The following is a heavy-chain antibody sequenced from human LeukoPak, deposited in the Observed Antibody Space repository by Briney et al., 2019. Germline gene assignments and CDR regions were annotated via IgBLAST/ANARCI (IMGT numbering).Heavy chain of an antibody. D-gene: IGHD3-10*01. V-gene: IGHV3-74*01. Sequence: PGGSLRLSCAASGFTFSSYWMHWVRQAPAKGLVWVSHINSDGTSTSYADSVKGRFTISRDNAKNTLYLQMNSLRAEDTAVYYCARDPIYYGSGTFDPWGQGTLVTVSS. CDR2: INSDGTST. CDR3: ARDPIYYGSGTFDP. CDR1: GFTFSSYW. J-gene: IGHJ5*02.